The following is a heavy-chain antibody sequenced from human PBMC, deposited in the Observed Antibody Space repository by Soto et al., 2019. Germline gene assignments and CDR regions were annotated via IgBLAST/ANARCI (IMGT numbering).Heavy chain of an antibody. CDR1: GGTFSSYA. CDR3: AREPWSGPLYCYYGMVV. CDR2: IIPIFGTA. Sequence: QVQLVQSGAEVKKPGSSVKVSCKASGGTFSSYAISWVRQAPGQGLEWMGGIIPIFGTANYAQKFQGRVTSTADESTSTADMELSSLRSEVTAVYYGAREPWSGPLYCYYGMVVWGQGTTVTVSS. V-gene: IGHV1-69*12. J-gene: IGHJ6*02. D-gene: IGHD3-3*01.